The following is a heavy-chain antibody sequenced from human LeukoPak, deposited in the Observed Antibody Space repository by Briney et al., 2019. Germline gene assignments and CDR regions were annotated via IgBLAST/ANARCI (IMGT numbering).Heavy chain of an antibody. CDR1: GFTFSSYA. CDR2: ISDTDDST. V-gene: IGHV3-23*01. J-gene: IGHJ3*02. D-gene: IGHD2-2*01. Sequence: GGSLRLSCAASGFTFSSYAMSWVRQAPGKGLEWVSSISDTDDSTYDADSMKGRFSISRDNSKNTLYLQMNSLRAEDTAMYYCAKGPIPCSSTSCPRSAFDIWGQGTMVTVSS. CDR3: AKGPIPCSSTSCPRSAFDI.